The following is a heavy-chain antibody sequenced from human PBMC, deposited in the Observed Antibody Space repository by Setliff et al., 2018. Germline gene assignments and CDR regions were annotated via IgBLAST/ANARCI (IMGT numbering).Heavy chain of an antibody. CDR1: GYTFIDYG. V-gene: IGHV7-4-1*02. D-gene: IGHD3-16*02. CDR2: INTHTGNP. Sequence: ASVKVSCKASGYTFIDYGMSWVRQAPGQSLEWMGWINTHTGNPTYAQGFTGRFVFSLDTSVSTAYLQISSLKAEDTAVYYCARRPGYRSAHSNESYWGQGTLVTVSS. J-gene: IGHJ4*02. CDR3: ARRPGYRSAHSNESY.